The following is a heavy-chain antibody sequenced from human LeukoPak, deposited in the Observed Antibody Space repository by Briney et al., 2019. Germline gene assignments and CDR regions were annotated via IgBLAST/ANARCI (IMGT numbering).Heavy chain of an antibody. J-gene: IGHJ5*02. CDR3: ARDSTVVVPADQNWFDP. CDR1: GYTFTSYY. Sequence: GASVKVSCKASGYTFTSYYMHWVRQAPGQGLEWMGIINPSGGSTSYAQKFQGRVTMTRDTSTSTVYMELSSLRSEDTAVYYCARDSTVVVPADQNWFDPWGQGTLVTVSP. D-gene: IGHD2-2*01. CDR2: INPSGGST. V-gene: IGHV1-46*01.